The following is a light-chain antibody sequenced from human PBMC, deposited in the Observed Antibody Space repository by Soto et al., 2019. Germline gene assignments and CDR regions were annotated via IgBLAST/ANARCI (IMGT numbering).Light chain of an antibody. V-gene: IGKV3-11*01. J-gene: IGKJ2*01. Sequence: ELVLTQSPATLSLSQGERATLSCRASQSVAGYLAWYQQKPGQGPRLLIYDTSNRATGAPPRFSGSGSGTDFTLTISSLEPEDFAIYYCQHRSNWRMYTFGQGTKLEIK. CDR2: DTS. CDR1: QSVAGY. CDR3: QHRSNWRMYT.